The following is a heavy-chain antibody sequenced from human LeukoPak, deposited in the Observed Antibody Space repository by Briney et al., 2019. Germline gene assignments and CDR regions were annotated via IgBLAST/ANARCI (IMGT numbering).Heavy chain of an antibody. Sequence: PSETLSLTCTVSGVSISSYYWSWIRQPPGKGLEWIGYIYYSGSTNYNPSLKSRVTITVDTSKNKFSLKLSSVSAADTAVYYCVRDRERAFDIWGQGTMVTVSS. CDR1: GVSISSYY. CDR3: VRDRERAFDI. V-gene: IGHV4-59*01. D-gene: IGHD5-24*01. J-gene: IGHJ3*02. CDR2: IYYSGST.